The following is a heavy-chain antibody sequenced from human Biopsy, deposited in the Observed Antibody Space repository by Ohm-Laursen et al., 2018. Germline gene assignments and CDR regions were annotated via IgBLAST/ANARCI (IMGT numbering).Heavy chain of an antibody. D-gene: IGHD6-25*01. J-gene: IGHJ4*02. CDR2: ISPKSGGT. Sequence: SVKVSCKVSGYTFTDYSLHWVRQAPGQGLEWMGWISPKSGGTNYAQKFQGNITMTKNTSMSTAYMEMSRLRSDDTAVYYCARIAAAGWDDYWGQGTLVTVSS. V-gene: IGHV1-2*02. CDR3: ARIAAAGWDDY. CDR1: GYTFTDYS.